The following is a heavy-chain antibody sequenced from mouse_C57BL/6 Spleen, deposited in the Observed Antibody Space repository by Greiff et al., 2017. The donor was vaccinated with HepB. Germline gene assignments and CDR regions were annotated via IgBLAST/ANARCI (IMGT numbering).Heavy chain of an antibody. D-gene: IGHD2-3*01. CDR3: TREGGVYEGYYGGYAMDY. Sequence: EVMLVESGEGLVKPGGSLKLSSAASGFTFSSYAMSWVRQTPEKRLEWVAYISSGGDYIYYADTVKGRFTISIDNARNTLYLQMRRLKSEDTAMYYCTREGGVYEGYYGGYAMDYWGQGTSVTVSS. V-gene: IGHV5-9-1*02. J-gene: IGHJ4*01. CDR1: GFTFSSYA. CDR2: ISSGGDYI.